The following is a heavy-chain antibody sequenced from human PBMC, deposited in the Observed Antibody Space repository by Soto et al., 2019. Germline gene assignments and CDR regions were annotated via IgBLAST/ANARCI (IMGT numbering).Heavy chain of an antibody. J-gene: IGHJ1*01. CDR1: GFNFNIHA. CDR2: MSPGGNSQ. Sequence: GGSLRLSCAAPGFNFNIHALHWIRQAPGEGLEWVAVMSPGGNSQYHADSVKGRFTISRDTSKSTLYLQMNSLKIEDTAVYYCTRFPGGSGPDWGQGTVVTVSS. V-gene: IGHV3-30-3*01. CDR3: TRFPGGSGPD. D-gene: IGHD3-10*01.